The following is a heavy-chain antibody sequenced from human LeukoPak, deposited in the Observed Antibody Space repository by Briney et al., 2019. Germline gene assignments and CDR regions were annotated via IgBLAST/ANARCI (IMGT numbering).Heavy chain of an antibody. D-gene: IGHD3-9*01. CDR3: ARRYFDWYGIDY. CDR1: GFTFSSYE. Sequence: GSLRLSCAASGFTFSSYEMNWVRQAPGKGLEWVSYISSSGSTIYYADSVKGRFTISRDNAKISLYLQMNSLRAEDTAVYYCARRYFDWYGIDYWGQGTLVTVSS. J-gene: IGHJ4*02. V-gene: IGHV3-48*03. CDR2: ISSSGSTI.